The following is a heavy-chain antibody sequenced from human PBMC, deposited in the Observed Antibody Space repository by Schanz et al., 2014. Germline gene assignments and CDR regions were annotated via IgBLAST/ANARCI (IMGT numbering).Heavy chain of an antibody. CDR2: IKSRIHGGTT. CDR3: TTAHYSSNYDTLDY. Sequence: EVQLVESGGGLVKPGGSLRLSCAASGFTMRNEWMSWVRQAPGKGLEWVARIKSRIHGGTTDYAAPVKGRFTISRDDSKHTVYLQMDSLKTEDTALYYCTTAHYSSNYDTLDYWGQGTLVTVSS. D-gene: IGHD6-13*01. V-gene: IGHV3-15*01. CDR1: GFTMRNEW. J-gene: IGHJ4*02.